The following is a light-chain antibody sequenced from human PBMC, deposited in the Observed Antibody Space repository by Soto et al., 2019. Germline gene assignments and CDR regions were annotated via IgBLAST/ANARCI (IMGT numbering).Light chain of an antibody. CDR1: SNDVGHSSF. CDR3: NAQADNGKHV. CDR2: EVS. Sequence: QSVLTQPPSASGSPGQSVTISCTGTSNDVGHSSFISWYQQHPGKGPKLIIYEVSKRPSGVPDRFSGSKSGNTASLSVSGLQDEDEADYFCNAQADNGKHVFGTGTKLTVL. J-gene: IGLJ1*01. V-gene: IGLV2-8*01.